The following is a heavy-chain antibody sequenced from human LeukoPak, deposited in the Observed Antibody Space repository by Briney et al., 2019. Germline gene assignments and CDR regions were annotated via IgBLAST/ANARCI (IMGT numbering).Heavy chain of an antibody. V-gene: IGHV3-23*01. CDR1: GFTFSSYA. Sequence: GGSMRLSRAASGFTFSSYAMSWVRQAPGKGLEWVSAISGSGSSTYYADSVKGRFTISRDNSKNTLYLQMNSLRAEDTAVYYCAKDLPRAIFGVVIIGGYFDYWGQGTLVTVSS. CDR2: ISGSGSST. D-gene: IGHD3-3*01. J-gene: IGHJ4*02. CDR3: AKDLPRAIFGVVIIGGYFDY.